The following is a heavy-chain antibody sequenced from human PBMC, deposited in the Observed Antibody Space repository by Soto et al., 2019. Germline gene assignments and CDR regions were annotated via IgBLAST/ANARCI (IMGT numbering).Heavy chain of an antibody. J-gene: IGHJ4*02. CDR2: INPNSGGT. D-gene: IGHD5-12*01. Sequence: QVQLVQSGAEVKKPGASVKVSCKASGYTFTGYYIHWVRQAPGQGLEWMGWINPNSGGTNYAQKFQGWVTMTRDTSISTAYMELSRLTSDDTAVYYCATACRDGYNCLDYWGQGTLVTVS. V-gene: IGHV1-2*04. CDR3: ATACRDGYNCLDY. CDR1: GYTFTGYY.